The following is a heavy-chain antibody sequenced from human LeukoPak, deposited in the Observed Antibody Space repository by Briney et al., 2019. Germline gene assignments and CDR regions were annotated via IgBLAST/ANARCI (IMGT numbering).Heavy chain of an antibody. J-gene: IGHJ1*01. CDR3: AREFHSGSYSGFQH. CDR1: GYTFTSYG. CDR2: ISAYNGNT. V-gene: IGHV1-18*01. Sequence: VASVKVSCKASGYTFTSYGISWVRQAPGQGLEWMGWISAYNGNTNYAQKLQGRVTMTTDTSTSTAYMELRSLRSDDTAVYYCAREFHSGSYSGFQHWGQGTLVTVSS. D-gene: IGHD1-26*01.